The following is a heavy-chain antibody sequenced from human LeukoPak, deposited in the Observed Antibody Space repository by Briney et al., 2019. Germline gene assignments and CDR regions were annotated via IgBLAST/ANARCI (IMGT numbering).Heavy chain of an antibody. Sequence: PSETLSLTCTVSGGSISSYYWSWIRQPPGKGLEWIGYIYYSGSTNYNPSLKSRVTISVDTSKNQFSLKLSSVTAADTAVYYCARYGPSGWSPYYFDYWGQGTLVTVSS. D-gene: IGHD6-19*01. J-gene: IGHJ4*02. CDR3: ARYGPSGWSPYYFDY. CDR2: IYYSGST. V-gene: IGHV4-59*01. CDR1: GGSISSYY.